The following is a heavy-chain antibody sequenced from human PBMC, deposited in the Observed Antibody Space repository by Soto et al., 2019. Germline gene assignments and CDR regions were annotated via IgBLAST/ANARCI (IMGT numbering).Heavy chain of an antibody. D-gene: IGHD6-6*01. CDR2: IWYDGSNK. V-gene: IGHV3-33*08. CDR1: GFTFSSYG. CDR3: ARDPIEYSSSSAFDI. Sequence: GGSLRLSCAASGFTFSSYGMQWVRQAPGKGLEWVAVIWYDGSNKYYADSVKGRFTISRDNSKNTLYLQMNSLRAEDTAVYYCARDPIEYSSSSAFDIWGQGTMVTVSS. J-gene: IGHJ3*02.